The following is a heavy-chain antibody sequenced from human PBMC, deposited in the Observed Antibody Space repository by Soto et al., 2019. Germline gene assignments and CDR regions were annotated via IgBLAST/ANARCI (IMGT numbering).Heavy chain of an antibody. CDR2: ISNGGGST. CDR3: AKDYVWGSYRPPFDY. J-gene: IGHJ4*02. Sequence: VQLSESGGGVVQPGGSLRLSCAASGFSFDSYAMSWVRQAPGKGLEWVSSISNGGGSTSYSDSVKGRVTISKDNSKNTLYLQMNSLRAEDTAVYYCAKDYVWGSYRPPFDYWGQGTLVTVSS. V-gene: IGHV3-23*01. CDR1: GFSFDSYA. D-gene: IGHD3-16*02.